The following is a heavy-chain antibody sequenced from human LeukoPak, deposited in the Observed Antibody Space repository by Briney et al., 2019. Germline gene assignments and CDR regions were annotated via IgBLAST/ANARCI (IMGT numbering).Heavy chain of an antibody. CDR1: GGTFSSYA. J-gene: IGHJ6*02. CDR2: INPNSGNT. CDR3: ARGFRTGYFGYYYGMDV. Sequence: ASVKVSCKASGGTFSSYAISWVRQATGQGLEWMGWINPNSGNTGYAQKFQGRVTMTRNTSISTAYMELSSLRSEDTAVYYCARGFRTGYFGYYYGMDVWGQGTTVTVSS. V-gene: IGHV1-8*02. D-gene: IGHD3/OR15-3a*01.